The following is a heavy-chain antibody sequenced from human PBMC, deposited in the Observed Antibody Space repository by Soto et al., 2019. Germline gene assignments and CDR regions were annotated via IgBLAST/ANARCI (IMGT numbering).Heavy chain of an antibody. CDR2: MNPNSGNT. CDR1: GYTFTSYD. V-gene: IGHV1-8*01. J-gene: IGHJ6*03. Sequence: GASVKVSCKASGYTFTSYDINWVRQATGQGLEWMGWMNPNSGNTGYAQKFQGRVTMTRNTSISTAYMELSSLRSEDTAVYYRARGGGDFWSGYEYYYYYMDVWGKGTTVTVSS. CDR3: ARGGGDFWSGYEYYYYYMDV. D-gene: IGHD3-3*01.